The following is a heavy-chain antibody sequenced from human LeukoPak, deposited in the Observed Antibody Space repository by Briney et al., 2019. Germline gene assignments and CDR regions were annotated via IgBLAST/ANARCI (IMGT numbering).Heavy chain of an antibody. D-gene: IGHD1-26*01. J-gene: IGHJ5*02. CDR3: ARGSKMLGYNWFDP. CDR1: GGSFSGYY. Sequence: SETLSLTCAVYGGSFSGYYWNWIRQPPGKGLEWIGEINHSGSTNYIPSLKSRVTISVDTSKNQFSLKLSSVTAADTAVYYCARGSKMLGYNWFDPWGQGTLVAVSS. V-gene: IGHV4-34*01. CDR2: INHSGST.